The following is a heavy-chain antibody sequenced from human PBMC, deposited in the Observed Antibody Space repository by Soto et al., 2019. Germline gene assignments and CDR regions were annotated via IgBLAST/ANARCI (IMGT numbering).Heavy chain of an antibody. J-gene: IGHJ6*02. V-gene: IGHV5-51*01. CDR1: GYSFSTYS. Sequence: GESLKISCKGSGYSFSTYSIGWVRQMPGKGLEWMGNIHSGDSNARYSPSFQGQVTISVDKSINTAYLQWSSLKASDTAMYYCARRAVADDYYYYYGMDVWGQGTTVTVSS. CDR3: ARRAVADDYYYYYGMDV. CDR2: IHSGDSNA. D-gene: IGHD6-19*01.